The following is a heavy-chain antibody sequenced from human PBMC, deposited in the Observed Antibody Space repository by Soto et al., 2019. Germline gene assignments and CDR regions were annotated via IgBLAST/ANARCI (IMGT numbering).Heavy chain of an antibody. J-gene: IGHJ4*02. CDR2: MYYTGST. Sequence: QVQLQESGPGLVKPSETLSLTCTVSGGSISTYYWIWIRQPPGKGLEWIGYMYYTGSTNYNPSLKSRVTISVDTPKTQFSLNLSSVTAADTAVYYCASGGYSAYDYAEYWGQGTLVTVSS. V-gene: IGHV4-59*01. D-gene: IGHD5-12*01. CDR1: GGSISTYY. CDR3: ASGGYSAYDYAEY.